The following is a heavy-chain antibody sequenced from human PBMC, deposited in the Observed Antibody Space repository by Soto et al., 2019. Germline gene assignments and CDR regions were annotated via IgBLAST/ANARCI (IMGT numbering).Heavy chain of an antibody. V-gene: IGHV3-30-3*02. D-gene: IGHD6-19*01. Sequence: GGSLRLSCAASGFTFSSHTMHWVRQAPGKGLEWLSLMSHDGNIKFYADSVKGRFTISRDNSKNILYLQMNSLRVEDTAVYYCVKPRSSLQWPPFDPWGHGTLVTVSS. CDR3: VKPRSSLQWPPFDP. CDR2: MSHDGNIK. J-gene: IGHJ5*02. CDR1: GFTFSSHT.